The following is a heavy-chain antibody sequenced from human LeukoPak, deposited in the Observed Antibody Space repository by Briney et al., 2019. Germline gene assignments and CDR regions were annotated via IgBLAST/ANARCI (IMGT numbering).Heavy chain of an antibody. J-gene: IGHJ3*02. CDR3: ARDGRYCTNYNVRGDAFDI. Sequence: GGSLRLSCAASGFTFSSHWMTWVRQAPGKGLEWVANIKQDGSDKYYVDSVKGRFTISRDNAKNSLYLQMNSLRGEDTAVYYCARDGRYCTNYNVRGDAFDIWGQGTMVTVSS. CDR2: IKQDGSDK. CDR1: GFTFSSHW. V-gene: IGHV3-7*01. D-gene: IGHD2-8*01.